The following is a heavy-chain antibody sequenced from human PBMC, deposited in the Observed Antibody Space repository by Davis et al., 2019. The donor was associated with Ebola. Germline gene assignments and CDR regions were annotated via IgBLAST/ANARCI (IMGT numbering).Heavy chain of an antibody. CDR1: GYSFTSYW. J-gene: IGHJ6*02. V-gene: IGHV5-51*01. D-gene: IGHD6-13*01. CDR2: IYPGDSDT. CDR3: ARLASSSWFHGMDV. Sequence: GESLKISCKGSGYSFTSYWIGWVRQMPGKGLEWMGIIYPGDSDTRYSPSFRGQVTISADKSIKTAFLQWSSLKASDTAIYYCARLASSSWFHGMDVWGQGTTVTVSS.